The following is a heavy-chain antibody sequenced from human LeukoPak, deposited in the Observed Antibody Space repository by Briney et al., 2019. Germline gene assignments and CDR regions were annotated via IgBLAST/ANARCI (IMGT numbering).Heavy chain of an antibody. CDR1: GGTFSSYA. V-gene: IGHV1-69*05. CDR2: IIPIFGTA. D-gene: IGHD6-6*01. J-gene: IGHJ6*02. CDR3: ARVQSRSSSSRGPYYYGMDV. Sequence: SVKVSCKASGGTFSSYAISWVRQAPGQELEWMGGIIPIFGTANYAQKFQGRVTMTRDTSTSTVYMELSSLRSEDTAVYYCARVQSRSSSSRGPYYYGMDVWGQGTTVTVSS.